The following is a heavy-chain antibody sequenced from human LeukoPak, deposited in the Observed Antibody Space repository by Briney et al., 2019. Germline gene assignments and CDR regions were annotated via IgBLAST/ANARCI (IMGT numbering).Heavy chain of an antibody. J-gene: IGHJ4*02. CDR2: IDSSDSYT. CDR1: GYSFTSYW. V-gene: IGHV5-10-1*01. Sequence: GESLRISCKGSGYSFTSYWISWVRQMPGEGLGWMGRIDSSDSYTNYSPSFQGHVTISADKSISTAYLQWSSLKASDTAMYYCARGDILTGYYWVYWGQGTLVTVSS. CDR3: ARGDILTGYYWVY. D-gene: IGHD3-9*01.